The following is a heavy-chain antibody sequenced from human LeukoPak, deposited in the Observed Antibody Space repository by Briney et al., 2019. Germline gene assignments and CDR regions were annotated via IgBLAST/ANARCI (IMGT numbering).Heavy chain of an antibody. V-gene: IGHV4-30-2*01. D-gene: IGHD3-22*01. Sequence: PSQTLSLTCTVSGGSISSGGYYWSWIRQPPGKGLEWIRSVHHSGSTHYNPSLKSRVNISFDRSKNQISLKLSSVTAADTAVYYCARPSVRYYESSGYPNWFDPWGQGTLVTVSS. CDR3: ARPSVRYYESSGYPNWFDP. CDR1: GGSISSGGYY. CDR2: VHHSGST. J-gene: IGHJ5*02.